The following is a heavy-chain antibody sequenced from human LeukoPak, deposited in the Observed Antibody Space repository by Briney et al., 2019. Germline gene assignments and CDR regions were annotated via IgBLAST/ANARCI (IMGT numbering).Heavy chain of an antibody. CDR3: ARGRIGPDY. Sequence: GGSLRLSCVDSGFTFSSYNMNWVRQAPGKGLEWVSGISGSGVGTYYADSVKGRFTISRGNSENALYLQMNSLGADDTAVYYCARGRIGPDYWGQGTLVTVSS. J-gene: IGHJ4*02. D-gene: IGHD3/OR15-3a*01. CDR2: ISGSGVGT. V-gene: IGHV3-23*01. CDR1: GFTFSSYN.